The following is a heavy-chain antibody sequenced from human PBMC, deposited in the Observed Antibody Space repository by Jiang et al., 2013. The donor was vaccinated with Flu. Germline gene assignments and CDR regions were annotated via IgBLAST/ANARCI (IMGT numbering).Heavy chain of an antibody. CDR3: ARDLRLFHAFQI. D-gene: IGHD3-22*01. J-gene: IGHJ3*02. CDR2: VYYSGNT. V-gene: IGHV4-61*01. Sequence: LSLTCTVSGGSVNSGSYYWSWVRQPPGKGLEWIGYVYYSGNTNYNPSLKSRATISLDTSKNQFSLQLTSVTAVDTAVYYCARDLRLFHAFQIWGQGTMVTVSS. CDR1: GGSVNSGSYY.